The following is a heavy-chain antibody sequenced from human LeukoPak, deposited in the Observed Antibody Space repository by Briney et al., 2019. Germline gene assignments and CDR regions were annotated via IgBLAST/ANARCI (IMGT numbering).Heavy chain of an antibody. V-gene: IGHV3-64D*06. J-gene: IGHJ3*02. CDR1: GYTFSSYA. CDR3: VKPTGPNCGYAFEI. CDR2: IKSSGDST. Sequence: PGGSLRLSCSASGYTFSSYAMYWIRQAPGKGLDYVAGIKSSGDSTHYVDSVKGRFTISRDNSKNTMYPQMNTLRPEDTAVYYCVKPTGPNCGYAFEIWGQGTMVTVSS. D-gene: IGHD7-27*01.